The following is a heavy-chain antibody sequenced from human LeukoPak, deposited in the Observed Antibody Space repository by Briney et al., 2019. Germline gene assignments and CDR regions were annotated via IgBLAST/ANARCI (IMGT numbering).Heavy chain of an antibody. D-gene: IGHD1-7*01. CDR3: ARTEALSGTALAH. J-gene: IGHJ4*02. CDR2: ITPLLGKT. Sequence: SVKVSCKASGGGFSSYLFTWVRQARGQRLEWMGGITPLLGKTSNAERFQGRVTITADEATRTVYMELSSLRSEDTAVYYCARTEALSGTALAHWGQGTLVTVSS. V-gene: IGHV1-69*10. CDR1: GGGFSSYL.